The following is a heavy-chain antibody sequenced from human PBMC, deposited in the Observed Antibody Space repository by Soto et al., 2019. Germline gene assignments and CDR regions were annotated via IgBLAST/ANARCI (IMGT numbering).Heavy chain of an antibody. Sequence: SETLSLTCTVSGGSISSSIYYWDWIRQPPGKGLEWIGSIYYSGSTYYNPSLKSRVTISVDTSKNQFSLKLSSVTAADTAVYYCARQNRRVAAINWFDPWGQGTLVTVSS. CDR1: GGSISSSIYY. D-gene: IGHD1-26*01. V-gene: IGHV4-39*01. CDR2: IYYSGST. J-gene: IGHJ5*02. CDR3: ARQNRRVAAINWFDP.